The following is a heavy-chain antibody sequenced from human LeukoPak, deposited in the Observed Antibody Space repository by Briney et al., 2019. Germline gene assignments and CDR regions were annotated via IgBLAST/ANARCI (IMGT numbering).Heavy chain of an antibody. CDR3: ARGIPSHFDFWSGYLFDY. CDR2: INPSGGST. V-gene: IGHV1-46*01. Sequence: ASVKVSCKASGYTFISYYMHWVRQAPGQGLEWVGIINPSGGSTNYAQKFQGRVNMTRDTSTSIVYMELRSPGSEDTAVYYCARGIPSHFDFWSGYLFDYWGQGTLVTVSS. J-gene: IGHJ4*02. CDR1: GYTFISYY. D-gene: IGHD3-3*01.